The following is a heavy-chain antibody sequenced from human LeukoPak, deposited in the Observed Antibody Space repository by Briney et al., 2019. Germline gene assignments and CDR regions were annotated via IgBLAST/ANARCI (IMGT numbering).Heavy chain of an antibody. Sequence: PSETLSLTCTVSGGSISSSSYYWGWIRQPPGKGLEWIGSIYYSGSTYYNPSLKSRVTISVDTSKKQLSLKLSSVTAADTAVYYCARVYYSSSYDYWYFDLWGRGTLVTVSS. J-gene: IGHJ2*01. D-gene: IGHD6-13*01. V-gene: IGHV4-39*07. CDR2: IYYSGST. CDR1: GGSISSSSYY. CDR3: ARVYYSSSYDYWYFDL.